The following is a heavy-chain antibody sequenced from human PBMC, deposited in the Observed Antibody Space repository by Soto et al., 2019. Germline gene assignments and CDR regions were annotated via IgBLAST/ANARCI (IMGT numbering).Heavy chain of an antibody. CDR2: IPYSGST. CDR1: GGSISSYY. D-gene: IGHD6-13*01. J-gene: IGHJ4*02. CDR3: ARATPVFYYSSSWSLDY. Sequence: PSETLSLTCTVSGGSISSYYWSWIRQPPGRGLEWIGYIPYSGSTNYNPSLKSRVTISVDTSKNQFSLKLSSVTAADTAVYYCARATPVFYYSSSWSLDYWGQGTLVTVS. V-gene: IGHV4-59*01.